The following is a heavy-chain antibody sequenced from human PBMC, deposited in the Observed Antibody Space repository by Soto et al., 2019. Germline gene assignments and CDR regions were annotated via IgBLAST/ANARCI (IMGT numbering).Heavy chain of an antibody. J-gene: IGHJ4*02. CDR3: AKGGRGSGYYYRMDY. D-gene: IGHD3-22*01. CDR1: GFTFSSYA. CDR2: VTASGDAT. Sequence: EVQLLESGGGLVQPGGSLRLCCAASGFTFSSYAMSWVRQAPGKGLEWVSTVTASGDATFYADSVKGRFTISRDNSKNTSFLQMNSLGAEDTALYYCAKGGRGSGYYYRMDYWGQGTLVTVSS. V-gene: IGHV3-23*01.